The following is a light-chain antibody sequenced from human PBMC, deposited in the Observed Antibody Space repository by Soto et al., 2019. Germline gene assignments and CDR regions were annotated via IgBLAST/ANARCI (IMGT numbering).Light chain of an antibody. Sequence: DIQLTQSPSFLSTSVGDRVTIICRASQAISTYLAWYQQKPGRAPKLLIYGASTLQTGVPSRFSGSGSGTEFTLTISSLQPEDFATYYGQHLNSYPITFGQGTRLEIK. J-gene: IGKJ5*01. CDR3: QHLNSYPIT. CDR2: GAS. CDR1: QAISTY. V-gene: IGKV1-9*01.